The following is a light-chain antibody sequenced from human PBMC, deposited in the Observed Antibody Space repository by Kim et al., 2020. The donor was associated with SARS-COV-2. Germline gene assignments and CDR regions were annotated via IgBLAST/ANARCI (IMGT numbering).Light chain of an antibody. CDR1: NGDVGGYRY. V-gene: IGLV2-8*01. CDR2: EVD. Sequence: GQSVTMACPGTNGDVGGYRYVAWYQQHPGKAPKLLIYEVDKRPSGVPDRFSGSKLGNTAFLTVSSLQDEDDADYYCSSYAATKRILFGGGTQLTVL. CDR3: SSYAATKRIL. J-gene: IGLJ2*01.